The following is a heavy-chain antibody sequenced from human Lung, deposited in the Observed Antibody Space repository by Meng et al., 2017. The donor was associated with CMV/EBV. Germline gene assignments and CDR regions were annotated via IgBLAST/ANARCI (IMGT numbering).Heavy chain of an antibody. CDR3: AKGGGERVTFDAMDV. CDR2: ISGNTGFI. V-gene: IGHV3-9*01. CDR1: GFTFDDFA. D-gene: IGHD2-21*02. Sequence: SXAASGFTFDDFAMHWVRQIPGEGLEWVSGISGNTGFIGYADSVKGRFTISRDNAKKTLTLQMNILTVEDTALYYCAKGGGERVTFDAMDVWGPGNXVNGAS. J-gene: IGHJ6*02.